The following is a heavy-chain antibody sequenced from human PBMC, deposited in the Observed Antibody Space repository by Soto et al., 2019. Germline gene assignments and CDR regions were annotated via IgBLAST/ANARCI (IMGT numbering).Heavy chain of an antibody. CDR2: ISGSAGST. Sequence: PGGSLRLSCAASGFTFSNYAMSWVRQAPGKGLEWVSGISGSAGSTFYADSVKGRFTISRDNSKNTLYVQMNSLRAEDTAVYYCAKVSSHYSDYTDVWGKGTTVTVSS. V-gene: IGHV3-23*01. J-gene: IGHJ6*03. CDR3: AKVSSHYSDYTDV. CDR1: GFTFSNYA. D-gene: IGHD4-4*01.